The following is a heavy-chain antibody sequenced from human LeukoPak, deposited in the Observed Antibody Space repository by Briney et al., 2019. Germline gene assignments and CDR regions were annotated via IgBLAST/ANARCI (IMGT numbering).Heavy chain of an antibody. D-gene: IGHD3-3*01. CDR2: ISSSSSYI. CDR1: GFTFSSYS. V-gene: IGHV3-21*01. J-gene: IGHJ6*03. CDR3: ARDSPGRDFWSGYYKGYMDV. Sequence: GGSLRLSCAASGFTFSSYSMNWVRQAPGKGLEWVSSISSSSSYIYYADSVKGRFTISRDDAKNSLYLQMNSLRAEDTAVYYCARDSPGRDFWSGYYKGYMDVWGKGTTVTVSS.